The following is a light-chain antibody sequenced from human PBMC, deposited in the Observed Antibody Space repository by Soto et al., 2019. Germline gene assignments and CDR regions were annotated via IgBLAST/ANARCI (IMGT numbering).Light chain of an antibody. CDR2: EVN. V-gene: IGLV2-8*01. Sequence: QSALTQPPSASGSPGQSVTISCTGTSSDIGGYNSVSWYQQHPGKAPRLMIYEVNKRPSGVPDRFSGSKSGYTASLTVSGLQTEDEAFYYSSSSAGIYHYLVFGGGTKLTVL. CDR3: SSSAGIYHYLV. CDR1: SSDIGGYNS. J-gene: IGLJ3*02.